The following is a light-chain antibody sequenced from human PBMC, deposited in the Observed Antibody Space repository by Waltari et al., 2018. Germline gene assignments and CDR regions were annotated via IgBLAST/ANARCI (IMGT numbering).Light chain of an antibody. J-gene: IGKJ4*01. CDR2: AAS. V-gene: IGKV1-27*01. Sequence: DIQMTQSPSHLSVSVGERDTITCRARQGISNYVACYQQKPGKVPKLLIYAASTLQSGVPSRFSGSGSGTDLTLTISSLQPEDVATYYCQKYNSAPPLTFGGGTKVEIK. CDR3: QKYNSAPPLT. CDR1: QGISNY.